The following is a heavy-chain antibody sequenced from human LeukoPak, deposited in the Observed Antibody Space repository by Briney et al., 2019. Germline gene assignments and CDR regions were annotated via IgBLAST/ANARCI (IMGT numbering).Heavy chain of an antibody. CDR1: GYTFTSYD. J-gene: IGHJ5*02. D-gene: IGHD2-21*01. CDR2: MNPNSGNT. CDR3: ARSSRIRLNWFDP. Sequence: ASVKVSCKASGYTFTSYDINWVRQATGQGLEWMGWMNPNSGNTGYAQKFQGRVTMTRNTSISTAYMELSSLRSEDTAVYYCARSSRIRLNWFDPWGQGTLVTVSS. V-gene: IGHV1-8*01.